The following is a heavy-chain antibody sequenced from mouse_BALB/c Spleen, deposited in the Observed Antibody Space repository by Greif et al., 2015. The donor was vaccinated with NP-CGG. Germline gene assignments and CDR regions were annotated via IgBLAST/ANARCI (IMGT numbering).Heavy chain of an antibody. V-gene: IGHV5-17*02. CDR1: GFTFSSFG. Sequence: EVKVVESGGGLVQPGGSRKLFCAASGFTFSSFGMHWVRQAPEKGLEWVAYISSGSSTIYYADTVKGRFTISRDNPKNALFLQMTSLRSEDTAMYYCARLFDYWGQGTTLTVSS. CDR2: ISSGSSTI. CDR3: ARLFDY. J-gene: IGHJ2*01.